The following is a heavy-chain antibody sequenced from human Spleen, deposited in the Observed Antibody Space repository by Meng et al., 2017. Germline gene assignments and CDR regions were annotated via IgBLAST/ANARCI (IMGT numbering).Heavy chain of an antibody. CDR1: GGSIGSSGYY. J-gene: IGHJ5*02. Sequence: SETLSLTCTLSGGSIGSSGYYWAWIRQPPGKGLEWIGNMYYSGSTYYNPSLKSRVTTSVDSSKNQFSLKLRSVTAADTAVYYCAGREDWVTTTFAGWLDPWGQGTLVTVSS. CDR2: MYYSGST. CDR3: AGREDWVTTTFAGWLDP. V-gene: IGHV4-39*07. D-gene: IGHD2-21*02.